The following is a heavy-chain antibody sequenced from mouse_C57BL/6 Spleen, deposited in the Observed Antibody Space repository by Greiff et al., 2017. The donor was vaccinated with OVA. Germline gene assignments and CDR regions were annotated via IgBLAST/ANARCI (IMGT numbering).Heavy chain of an antibody. D-gene: IGHD1-1*01. CDR2: ISDGGSYT. V-gene: IGHV5-4*01. Sequence: EVMLVESGGGLVKPGGSLKLSCAASGFTFSSYAMSWVRQTPEKRLEWVATISDGGSYTYYPDNVKGRFTISRDNAKNNLYLQMSHLKSEDTAMYYCARDRDGSSSFAYWGQGTLVTVSA. J-gene: IGHJ3*01. CDR1: GFTFSSYA. CDR3: ARDRDGSSSFAY.